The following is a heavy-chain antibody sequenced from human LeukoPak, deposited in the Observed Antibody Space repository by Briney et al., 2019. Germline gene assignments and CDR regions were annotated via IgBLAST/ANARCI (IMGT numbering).Heavy chain of an antibody. CDR1: GYSISSGYY. J-gene: IGHJ4*02. CDR2: IYHSGST. V-gene: IGHV4-38-2*02. CDR3: ARVPPRRDYGSGSLDY. D-gene: IGHD3-10*01. Sequence: SETLSLTCTVSGYSISSGYYWGWIRQPPGKGLEWIGSIYHSGSTYYNPSLKSRVTVSVDTSKNQFSLKLSSVTAADTAVYYCARVPPRRDYGSGSLDYWGQGTLVTVSS.